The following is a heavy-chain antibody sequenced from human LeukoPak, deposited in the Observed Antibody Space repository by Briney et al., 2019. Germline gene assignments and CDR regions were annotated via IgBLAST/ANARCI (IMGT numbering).Heavy chain of an antibody. D-gene: IGHD3-10*01. V-gene: IGHV5-51*01. CDR2: IYPGDADT. CDR1: GYSFTSYW. J-gene: IGHJ5*02. Sequence: GESLQISCKGSGYSFTSYWIGWVRQLPGKGLEWMGIIYPGDADTRYSPSFQGQVTISADKSISTAYLQWSSLKASDTAMYYCARSVRAYYYGSGSYGDWFDPWGQGTLVTVSS. CDR3: ARSVRAYYYGSGSYGDWFDP.